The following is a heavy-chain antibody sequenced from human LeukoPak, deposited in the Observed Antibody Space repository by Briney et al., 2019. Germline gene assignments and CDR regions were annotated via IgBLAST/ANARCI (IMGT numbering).Heavy chain of an antibody. CDR1: GFTFLSYG. CDR3: ARSYYYGSGSYNFDY. CDR2: IRYDGSNK. J-gene: IGHJ4*02. Sequence: PGGSLRLSCAASGFTFLSYGMHWVRQAPGKGLEWVAFIRYDGSNKYYADSVKGRFTISRDNAKNSLYLQMNSLRAEDTAVYYCARSYYYGSGSYNFDYWGQGTLVTVSS. D-gene: IGHD3-10*01. V-gene: IGHV3-30*02.